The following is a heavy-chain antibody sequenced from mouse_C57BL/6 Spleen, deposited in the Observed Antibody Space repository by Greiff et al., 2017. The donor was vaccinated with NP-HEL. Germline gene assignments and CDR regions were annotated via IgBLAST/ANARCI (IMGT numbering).Heavy chain of an antibody. CDR3: ARSNSYYYAMDD. D-gene: IGHD2-1*01. Sequence: VQLQQSGPGLVQPSQSLSITCTVSGFSLTSYGVHWVRQSPGKGLEWLGVIWSGGSTDYNAAFISRLSISKDKSKSQVFFKMSSLQADDTAIYYCARSNSYYYAMDDGGQGTSVTVSS. V-gene: IGHV2-2*01. CDR2: IWSGGST. J-gene: IGHJ4*01. CDR1: GFSLTSYG.